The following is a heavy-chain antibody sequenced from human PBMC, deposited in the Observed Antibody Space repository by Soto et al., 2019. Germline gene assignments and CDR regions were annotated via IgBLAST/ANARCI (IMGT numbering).Heavy chain of an antibody. D-gene: IGHD6-19*01. CDR2: IRSKAYGGTT. Sequence: SLRLSCTASGFTFGDYAMSWVRQAPGKGLEWVGFIRSKAYGGTTEYAASVKGRFTISRDDSKSIAYLQMNSLKTEDTAVYYCTSPALYGSGWYSGYYYYGMDVWGQGTTVTVSS. CDR3: TSPALYGSGWYSGYYYYGMDV. V-gene: IGHV3-49*04. J-gene: IGHJ6*02. CDR1: GFTFGDYA.